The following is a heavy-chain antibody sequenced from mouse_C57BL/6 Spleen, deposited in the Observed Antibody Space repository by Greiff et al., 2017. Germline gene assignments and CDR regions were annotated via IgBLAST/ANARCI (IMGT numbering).Heavy chain of an antibody. CDR2: IYPGSGST. CDR3: ARRGYDYDGGAWFAY. V-gene: IGHV1-55*01. CDR1: GYTFTSYW. Sequence: QVQLQQPGAELVKPGASVKMSCKASGYTFTSYWITWVKQRPGQGLEWIGDIYPGSGSTNYNEKFKGKATFTADTSSNTAYMQLSSLTTEDSAIYYCARRGYDYDGGAWFAYWGQGTLVTVSA. J-gene: IGHJ3*01. D-gene: IGHD2-4*01.